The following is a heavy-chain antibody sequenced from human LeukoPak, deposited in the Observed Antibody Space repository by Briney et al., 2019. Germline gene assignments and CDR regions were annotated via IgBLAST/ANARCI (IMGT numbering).Heavy chain of an antibody. V-gene: IGHV4-30-4*01. CDR1: GGSISSGDYY. J-gene: IGHJ5*02. CDR2: IYYSGST. D-gene: IGHD5-18*01. CDR3: ARDRIQLFNYFDH. Sequence: SETLSLTCTVSGGSISSGDYYWSWIRQPPGKGLEWIGYIYYSGSTYYNPSLKSRVTISVDTSKNQFSLKLSSVTAADTAVYYCARDRIQLFNYFDHWGQGTLVTVSS.